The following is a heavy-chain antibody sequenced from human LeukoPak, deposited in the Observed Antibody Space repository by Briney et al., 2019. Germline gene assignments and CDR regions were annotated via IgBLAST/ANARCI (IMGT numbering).Heavy chain of an antibody. V-gene: IGHV5-51*01. CDR3: ARELDYGDY. J-gene: IGHJ4*01. CDR1: GYSFTSYW. D-gene: IGHD1-7*01. CDR2: VNPADSET. Sequence: GASLKISCKASGYSFTSYWIGWVRQMPGKGLEYMGTVNPADSETRYSPSFLGQVTISADKSISTAFLQWSSLGASDTAMYYCARELDYGDYWGQGTLVTVSS.